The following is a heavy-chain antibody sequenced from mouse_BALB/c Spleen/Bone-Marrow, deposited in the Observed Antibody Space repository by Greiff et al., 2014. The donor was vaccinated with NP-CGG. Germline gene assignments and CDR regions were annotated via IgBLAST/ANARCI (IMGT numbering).Heavy chain of an antibody. Sequence: EVQRVESGGGLVEPGGSLKLSCTASGFIFSDYYMYWVRQTPEKRLEWVAAISDGGSYTYYPDSVKGRFTISRDNAKNNLYLQMSSLKSEDTAMYYCARSGEKYGAMDYWGQGTSVTVSS. CDR3: ARSGEKYGAMDY. V-gene: IGHV5-4*02. CDR2: ISDGGSYT. CDR1: GFIFSDYY. J-gene: IGHJ4*01. D-gene: IGHD1-1*02.